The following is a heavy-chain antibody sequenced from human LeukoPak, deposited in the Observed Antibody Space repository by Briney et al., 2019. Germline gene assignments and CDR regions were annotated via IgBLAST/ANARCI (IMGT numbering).Heavy chain of an antibody. CDR3: ARERDSSGYYLFDY. CDR1: GFTFSSYA. Sequence: GGSLRLSCAASGFTFSSYAMHWVRQAPGKGLEWVAVISYDGSNKYYADSVKGRFTISRDNSKNTLYLQMNSLRAEDTAVYYCARERDSSGYYLFDYWGQGTLVTVSS. V-gene: IGHV3-30*04. CDR2: ISYDGSNK. J-gene: IGHJ4*02. D-gene: IGHD3-22*01.